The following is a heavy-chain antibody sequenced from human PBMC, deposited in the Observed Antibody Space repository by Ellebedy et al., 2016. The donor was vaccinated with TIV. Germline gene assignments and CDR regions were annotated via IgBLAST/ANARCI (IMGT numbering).Heavy chain of an antibody. CDR3: ARAVGTSGTGAPY. CDR2: ITSAGDT. J-gene: IGHJ4*02. CDR1: GFTFSSHD. D-gene: IGHD3-10*01. V-gene: IGHV3-13*01. Sequence: GESLKISCAASGFTFSSHDMHWVRQPTGKGLEWVSGITSAGDTYYLGSVKGRFIISRDRAKNSLYLQMNSLRVEDTAVYYCARAVGTSGTGAPYWGQGTLVSVSS.